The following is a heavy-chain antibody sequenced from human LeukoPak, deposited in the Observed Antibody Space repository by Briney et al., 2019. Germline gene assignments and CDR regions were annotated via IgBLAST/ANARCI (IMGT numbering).Heavy chain of an antibody. CDR3: ARGGDSLQY. CDR1: GFTVSSNF. CDR2: IYSGGST. D-gene: IGHD3-10*01. V-gene: IGHV3-66*01. Sequence: PGGSLRLSCAASGFTVSSNFMTWVRQAPGKGLEWVSVIYSGGSTYYADSVKDRFTISRDNSKNMRYLQMNSLRAEDTAVYYCARGGDSLQYWGQGALVTVCS. J-gene: IGHJ4*02.